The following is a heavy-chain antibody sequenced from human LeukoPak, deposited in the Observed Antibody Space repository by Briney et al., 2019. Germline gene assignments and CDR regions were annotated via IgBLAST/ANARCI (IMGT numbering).Heavy chain of an antibody. D-gene: IGHD6-6*01. J-gene: IGHJ6*03. CDR1: GFTFSSYS. CDR2: ISSSSSYI. Sequence: GGSLRLSCAASGFTFSSYSMNWVRQAPGKGLEWVSSISSSSSYIYYADSVEGRFTISRDNAKNSLYLQMNSLRAEDTAVYYCASSPLRDSSSMLYYYYYMDVWGKGTTVTVSS. V-gene: IGHV3-21*01. CDR3: ASSPLRDSSSMLYYYYYMDV.